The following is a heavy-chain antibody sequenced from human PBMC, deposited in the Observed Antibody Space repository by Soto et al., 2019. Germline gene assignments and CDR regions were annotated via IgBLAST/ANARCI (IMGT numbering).Heavy chain of an antibody. Sequence: SETLSLTCTVSGGSILDSTYYWAWIRQSPGKGLEWIGTIFYSGGTFYTPSLKSRVTMSVDTSNNQFSLKLSSVTAADTAVYYCARQASYFDYWGQGTLVTVSS. J-gene: IGHJ4*02. CDR3: ARQASYFDY. CDR2: IFYSGGT. CDR1: GGSILDSTYY. V-gene: IGHV4-39*01.